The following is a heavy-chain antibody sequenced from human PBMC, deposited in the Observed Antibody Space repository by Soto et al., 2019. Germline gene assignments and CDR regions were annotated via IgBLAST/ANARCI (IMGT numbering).Heavy chain of an antibody. CDR1: GGTFSGYA. CDR3: ARGQYGSYEGHFTYYGTDV. J-gene: IGHJ6*02. D-gene: IGHD5-18*01. CDR2: IIPIFGTS. V-gene: IGHV1-69*01. Sequence: QVQLVQSGAEVKKPGSSVKVSCQSSGGTFSGYAFNWVRQAPGQGLEWMGGIIPIFGTSHYDQKFQGRVTISADESTSTVYMELRSLTSGDTAAYYCARGQYGSYEGHFTYYGTDVWGQGTTVTVSS.